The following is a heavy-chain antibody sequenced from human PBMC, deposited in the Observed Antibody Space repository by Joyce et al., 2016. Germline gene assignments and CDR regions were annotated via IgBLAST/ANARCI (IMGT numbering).Heavy chain of an antibody. V-gene: IGHV3-11*01. CDR1: GFTFSDFY. J-gene: IGHJ2*01. CDR3: ARDRIEETHWYFDL. Sequence: QVRLGESGGGLVKAGGSLRLTCEASGFTFSDFYMSWIRQAPGKGLEWVSYISNSGRNTYYADSVRGRFSISRDNAKNSVYLQMNSLRAEDTAFYYCARDRIEETHWYFDLWGRGTPVTVSS. D-gene: IGHD3-3*02. CDR2: ISNSGRNT.